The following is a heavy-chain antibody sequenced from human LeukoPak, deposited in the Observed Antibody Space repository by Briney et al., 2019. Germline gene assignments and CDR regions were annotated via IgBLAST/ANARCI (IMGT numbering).Heavy chain of an antibody. V-gene: IGHV4-4*07. CDR3: ARGPITMVRGVIDY. CDR1: GGSISSYY. CDR2: IYTSGST. D-gene: IGHD3-10*01. J-gene: IGHJ4*02. Sequence: SETLSLTCTVSGGSISSYYWSWIRRPAGKGLERIGRIYTSGSTNYNPSLKSRVTMSVDTSKNQFSLKLSSVTAADTAVYYCARGPITMVRGVIDYWGQGTLVTVSS.